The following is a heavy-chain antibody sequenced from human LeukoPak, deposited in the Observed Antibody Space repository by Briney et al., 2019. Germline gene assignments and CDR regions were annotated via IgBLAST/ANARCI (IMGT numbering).Heavy chain of an antibody. J-gene: IGHJ4*02. D-gene: IGHD1-26*01. Sequence: GGSLRLSCSASGFTFSKFWMTWVRQAPGKGLEWVANIKKDGTEKYYVDSLKGRFTISRDNARNSLFLQLNSLRAEDTAVYYCATFSENYYVTGYFDSWSQGTLVTVSS. CDR3: ATFSENYYVTGYFDS. V-gene: IGHV3-7*01. CDR2: IKKDGTEK. CDR1: GFTFSKFW.